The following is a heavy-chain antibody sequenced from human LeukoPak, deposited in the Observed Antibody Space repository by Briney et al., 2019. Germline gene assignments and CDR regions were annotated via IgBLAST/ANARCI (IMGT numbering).Heavy chain of an antibody. CDR2: IWYDGSKK. CDR3: ARVSPEIVVVTGTGAPDY. D-gene: IGHD2-21*02. Sequence: GGSLRLSCAASGFTFINYGMHWVRQAPGKGLEWVAVIWYDGSKKYYADSVKGRFTISRDNSKNTVYLQINSLRAEDTAVYYCARVSPEIVVVTGTGAPDYWGEGTLVPVSS. CDR1: GFTFINYG. V-gene: IGHV3-33*01. J-gene: IGHJ4*02.